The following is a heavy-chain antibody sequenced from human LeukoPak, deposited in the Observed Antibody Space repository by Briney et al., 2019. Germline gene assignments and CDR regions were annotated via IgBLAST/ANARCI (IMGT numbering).Heavy chain of an antibody. J-gene: IGHJ4*02. D-gene: IGHD2-15*01. Sequence: GGSLRLTCAASGFTFSSYAMSWVRQAPGNGLEWVSAISGSGGSTYYADSVKGRFTISRDNSKNTLYLQMNSLRAEDTAVYYCAKARILYSVGPQSENYYFDYWGQGTLVTVSS. CDR1: GFTFSSYA. CDR2: ISGSGGST. V-gene: IGHV3-23*01. CDR3: AKARILYSVGPQSENYYFDY.